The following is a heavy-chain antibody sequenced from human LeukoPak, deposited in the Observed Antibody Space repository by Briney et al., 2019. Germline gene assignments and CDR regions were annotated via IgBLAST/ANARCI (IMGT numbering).Heavy chain of an antibody. Sequence: PSETLSLTCTVSGGSINSYYWSWIRQPPGKGLECIGYIHYTGSTNYNPSLKSRVTISVDTSKNQFSLKLSSVTAADAAVYYCARLYSGSYYQDYWGQGTLVTVSS. CDR1: GGSINSYY. V-gene: IGHV4-59*12. J-gene: IGHJ4*02. D-gene: IGHD1-26*01. CDR3: ARLYSGSYYQDY. CDR2: IHYTGST.